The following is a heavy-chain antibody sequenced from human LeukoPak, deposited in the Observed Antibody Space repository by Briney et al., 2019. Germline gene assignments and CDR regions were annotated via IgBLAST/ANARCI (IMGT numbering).Heavy chain of an antibody. V-gene: IGHV3-74*01. CDR1: GFTFSSYA. CDR2: INSDGSST. CDR3: ARDPSAVQNYYYYGMDV. D-gene: IGHD6-19*01. J-gene: IGHJ6*02. Sequence: PGGSLRLSCAASGFTFSSYAMHWVRQAPGKGLVWVSRINSDGSSTSYADSVKGRFTISRDDAKNTLYLQMNSLRAEDTAVYYCARDPSAVQNYYYYGMDVWGQGTTVTVSS.